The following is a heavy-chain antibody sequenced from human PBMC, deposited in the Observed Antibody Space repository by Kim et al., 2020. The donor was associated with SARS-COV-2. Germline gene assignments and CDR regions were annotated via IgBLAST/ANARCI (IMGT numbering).Heavy chain of an antibody. V-gene: IGHV6-1*01. Sequence: WYNDYAVSVKSRITINPDTSKNQLSLQLNSVTPEDTAVYYCVRAASSGWFWGQGTLVTVSS. J-gene: IGHJ4*02. CDR3: VRAASSGWF. CDR2: WYN. D-gene: IGHD6-19*01.